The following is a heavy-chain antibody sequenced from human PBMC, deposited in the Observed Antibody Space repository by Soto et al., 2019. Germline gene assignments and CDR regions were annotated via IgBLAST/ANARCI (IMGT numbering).Heavy chain of an antibody. CDR3: ARRNSSSWYFDY. V-gene: IGHV3-30-3*01. J-gene: IGHJ4*02. CDR1: GFTFSSYA. Sequence: GGSLRLSCAASGFTFSSYAMHWVRQAPGKGLEWVAVISYDGSNKYYADSVKGRFTISRDNSKNTLYLQMNSLRAEDTAVYYCARRNSSSWYFDYWGKGTLVTV. D-gene: IGHD6-13*01. CDR2: ISYDGSNK.